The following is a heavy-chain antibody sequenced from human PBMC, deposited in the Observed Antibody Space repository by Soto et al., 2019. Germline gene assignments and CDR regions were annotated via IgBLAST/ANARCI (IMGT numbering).Heavy chain of an antibody. V-gene: IGHV3-30-3*01. J-gene: IGHJ6*01. CDR2: ISYDGSNK. D-gene: IGHD1-1*01. Sequence: SGGTLRRGAIPGGRLVPGKRVEWGAVISYDGSNKYYADSVKGRFTISRDNSKNTLYLQMNSLRAEDTAVYYCARDAGSYNIYYHYYRLDVPAQGTTVIVSS. CDR3: ARDAGSYNIYYHYYRLDV. CDR1: GGTLRRGA.